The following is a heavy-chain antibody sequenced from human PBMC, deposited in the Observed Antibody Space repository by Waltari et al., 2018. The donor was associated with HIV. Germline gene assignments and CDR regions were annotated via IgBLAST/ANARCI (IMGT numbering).Heavy chain of an antibody. CDR2: ISPISGTA. D-gene: IGHD3-22*01. CDR3: ARTSYYYDSSGFSAFDI. CDR1: GGTFSSYA. J-gene: IGHJ3*02. V-gene: IGHV1-69*12. Sequence: QVQLVQSGAEVKKPGSSVKVSCKASGGTFSSYAISWVRQAPGQGLGWMGGISPISGTANYAQKFQGRVTITADESTSTAYMELSSRRSEDTAVYYCARTSYYYDSSGFSAFDIWGQGTMVTVSS.